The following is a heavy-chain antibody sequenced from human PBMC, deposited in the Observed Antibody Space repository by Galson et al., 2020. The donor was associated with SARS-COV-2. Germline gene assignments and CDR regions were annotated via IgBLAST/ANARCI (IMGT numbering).Heavy chain of an antibody. CDR3: ARGDSSSPERSGIDF. V-gene: IGHV3-13*01. J-gene: IGHJ4*02. Sequence: GGSLRLSCVVSGFTFSISDMHWVRQPPGKGLEWLSIIGPAGDAYYPGSVRGRFTISRENAKNSLYLQLNSLRAEDTAVYYCARGDSSSPERSGIDFWGQGALVTASS. CDR1: GFTFSISD. D-gene: IGHD6-6*01. CDR2: IGPAGDA.